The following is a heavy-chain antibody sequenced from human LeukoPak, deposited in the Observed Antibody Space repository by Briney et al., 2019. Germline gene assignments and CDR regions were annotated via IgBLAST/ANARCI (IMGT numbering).Heavy chain of an antibody. CDR3: ARDPGGATGYFDY. J-gene: IGHJ4*02. V-gene: IGHV4-34*01. D-gene: IGHD1-26*01. CDR2: INHSGST. Sequence: PSETLSLTCAVYGGSFSGYYWSWIRQPPGKGLEGIGEINHSGSTNYNPSLKSRVTISVDKSKNQFSLKLSSVTAADTAVYYCARDPGGATGYFDYWGQGTLVTVSS. CDR1: GGSFSGYY.